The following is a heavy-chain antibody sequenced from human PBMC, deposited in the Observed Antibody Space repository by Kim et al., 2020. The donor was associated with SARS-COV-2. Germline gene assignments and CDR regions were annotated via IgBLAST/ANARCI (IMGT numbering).Heavy chain of an antibody. CDR1: GFTFSDYY. CDR3: ARTYYYDSSGYNRFDP. J-gene: IGHJ5*02. CDR2: ISSSGSTI. D-gene: IGHD3-22*01. V-gene: IGHV3-11*01. Sequence: GGSLRLSCAASGFTFSDYYMSWIRQAPGKGLEWVSYISSSGSTIYYADSVKGRFTISRDNAKNSLYLQMNSLRAEDTAVYYCARTYYYDSSGYNRFDPWGQGTLVTVSS.